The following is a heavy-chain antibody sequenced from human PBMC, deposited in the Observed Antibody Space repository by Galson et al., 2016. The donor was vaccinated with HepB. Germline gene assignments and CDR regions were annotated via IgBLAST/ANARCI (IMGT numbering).Heavy chain of an antibody. CDR2: IFYSGNT. Sequence: SETLSLTCTVSGGSISRDYWSWFRQPPGRGLEWIGYIFYSGNTNYNPSLKSRVTISVDTSKNQFSLNLISVTAADTAVYFCARQSRGFRFDYWGQGAPVIVSS. CDR3: ARQSRGFRFDY. V-gene: IGHV4-59*08. J-gene: IGHJ4*02. D-gene: IGHD3-10*01. CDR1: GGSISRDY.